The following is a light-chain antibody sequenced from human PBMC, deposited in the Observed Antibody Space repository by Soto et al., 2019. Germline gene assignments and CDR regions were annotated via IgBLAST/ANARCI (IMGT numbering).Light chain of an antibody. CDR2: EVN. Sequence: QSALTQPASVSGSPGQSITISCTGTNSDVGGYDHVSWYQQHPGKAPTLMIYEVNKRPSGVSYRFSGSKSGNTASLTISGLQAEDEADYYCCSSVGGPIWVFGGGTKVTVL. CDR1: NSDVGGYDH. V-gene: IGLV2-23*02. J-gene: IGLJ3*02. CDR3: CSSVGGPIWV.